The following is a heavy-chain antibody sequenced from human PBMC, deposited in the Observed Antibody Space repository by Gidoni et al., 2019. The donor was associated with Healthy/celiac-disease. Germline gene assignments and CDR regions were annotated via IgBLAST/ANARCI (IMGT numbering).Heavy chain of an antibody. CDR2: IWYDGSNK. V-gene: IGHV3-33*01. D-gene: IGHD2-15*01. Sequence: QVQLVESGGGVVQPGRSLRLSCAASGFTFSSYGMHWVRQAPGKGLEWVAVIWYDGSNKYYADSVKGRFTISRDNSKNTLYLQMNSLRAEDTAVYYCARGASYCSGGSCYSTYYYGMDVWGQGTTVTVSS. CDR1: GFTFSSYG. CDR3: ARGASYCSGGSCYSTYYYGMDV. J-gene: IGHJ6*02.